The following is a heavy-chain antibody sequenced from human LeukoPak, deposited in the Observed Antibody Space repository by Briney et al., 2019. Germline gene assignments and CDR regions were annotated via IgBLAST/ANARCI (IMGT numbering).Heavy chain of an antibody. CDR1: GGTFSSYA. CDR2: IIPIFGTA. V-gene: IGHV1-69*05. Sequence: ASVKVSCKASGGTFSSYAISWVRQAPGQGLEWMGGIIPIFGTANYAQKFQGRVTITTDESTSTAYMELSSLRSEDTAVYYCASMAYSTQITYYYYYMDVWGKGTTVTVSS. J-gene: IGHJ6*03. CDR3: ASMAYSTQITYYYYYMDV. D-gene: IGHD4-11*01.